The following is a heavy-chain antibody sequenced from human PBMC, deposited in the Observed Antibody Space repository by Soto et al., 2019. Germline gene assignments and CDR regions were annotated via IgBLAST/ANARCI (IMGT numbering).Heavy chain of an antibody. CDR3: TTGMGGSGSYYKDPLYYYYMDV. CDR1: GFTFSNAW. CDR2: IKSKTDGGTT. Sequence: GGSLRLSCAASGFTFSNAWMSWVRQAPGKGLEWVGRIKSKTDGGTTDYAAPVKGRFTISRDHSKNTLYLQMNRLKTEDTAVYYCTTGMGGSGSYYKDPLYYYYMDVWGKGTTVTVSS. D-gene: IGHD3-10*01. J-gene: IGHJ6*03. V-gene: IGHV3-15*01.